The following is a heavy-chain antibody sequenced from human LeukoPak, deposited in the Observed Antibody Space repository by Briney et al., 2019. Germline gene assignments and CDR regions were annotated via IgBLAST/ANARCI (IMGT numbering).Heavy chain of an antibody. J-gene: IGHJ4*02. CDR2: IYTSGST. CDR1: GGSISSGSYY. Sequence: SQTLSLTCTVSGGSISSGSYYWRWLRQHAGKGLEWIGRIYTSGSTNYNPSLKSRVTISVDTSKNQFSLKLSSVTAADTAVYYCARETYYDFWSGYCIFDYWGQGTLVTVSS. CDR3: ARETYYDFWSGYCIFDY. V-gene: IGHV4-61*02. D-gene: IGHD3-3*01.